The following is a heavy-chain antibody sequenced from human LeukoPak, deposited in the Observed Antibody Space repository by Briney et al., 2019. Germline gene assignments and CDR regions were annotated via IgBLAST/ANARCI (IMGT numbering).Heavy chain of an antibody. D-gene: IGHD5-18*01. Sequence: PGGSLRLSCAASGFTFSNYWMSWVRQAPGKGLEWVSYISSSGSTIYYADSVKGRFTISRDNAKNSLYLQMNSLRAEDTAVYYCARGFRRGYSYGYNFDYWGQGTLVTVSS. CDR2: ISSSGSTI. CDR1: GFTFSNYW. V-gene: IGHV3-11*04. J-gene: IGHJ4*02. CDR3: ARGFRRGYSYGYNFDY.